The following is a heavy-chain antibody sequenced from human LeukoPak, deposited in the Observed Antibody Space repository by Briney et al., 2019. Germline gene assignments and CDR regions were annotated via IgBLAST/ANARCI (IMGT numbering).Heavy chain of an antibody. CDR1: GGSISSYY. J-gene: IGHJ4*02. V-gene: IGHV4-59*01. CDR2: IYYSGST. D-gene: IGHD5-18*01. CDR3: ARAPAVGYSYGYDFDY. Sequence: SETLSLTCTVSGGSISSYYWSWIRQPPGKGLEWIGYIYYSGSTNYNPSLKSRVTISVDTSKNQFSLKLSSVTAADTAVYYCARAPAVGYSYGYDFDYWGQGTLVTVSS.